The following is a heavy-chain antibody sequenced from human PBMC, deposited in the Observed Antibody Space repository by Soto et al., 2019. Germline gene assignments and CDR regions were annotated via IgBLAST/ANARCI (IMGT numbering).Heavy chain of an antibody. Sequence: GASEKFSCKSSGYTFTSYYMHWVRQAPGQGLEWMGIINPSGGSTSYAQKFQGRVTMTRDTSTSTVYMELSSLRSEDTAVYYCARALGGGDDACEIWGQGKVVPVPS. V-gene: IGHV1-46*01. J-gene: IGHJ3*02. CDR2: INPSGGST. CDR1: GYTFTSYY. D-gene: IGHD2-21*01. CDR3: ARALGGGDDACEI.